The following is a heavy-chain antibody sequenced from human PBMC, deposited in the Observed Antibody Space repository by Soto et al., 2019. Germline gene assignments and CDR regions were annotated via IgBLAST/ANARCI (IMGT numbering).Heavy chain of an antibody. J-gene: IGHJ6*02. CDR3: ARDRGRALPEGYYYGMDV. CDR1: GFTFSDYY. V-gene: IGHV3-11*01. CDR2: ISSSGSTI. Sequence: PGGSLRLSCAASGFTFSDYYMSWIRQAPGKGLEWVSYISSSGSTIYYADSVKGRFTISRDNAKNSLYLQMNSLRAEDTAVYYCARDRGRALPEGYYYGMDVWGLGTLVTVSS.